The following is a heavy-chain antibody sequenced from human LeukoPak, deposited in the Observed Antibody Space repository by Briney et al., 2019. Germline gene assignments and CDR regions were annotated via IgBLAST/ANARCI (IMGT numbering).Heavy chain of an antibody. V-gene: IGHV4-34*01. J-gene: IGHJ6*02. Sequence: SETLSLTCAVYGGSFSGSYWSWIRQPPGKGLEWIGEINYSGSTNYNPSLKSRVTISGDTSKREVSLRLSSVTAADTAVYYCARSIFRGATGHYYYGMDVWGQGTTVTVSS. CDR3: ARSIFRGATGHYYYGMDV. CDR1: GGSFSGSY. D-gene: IGHD3-10*01. CDR2: INYSGST.